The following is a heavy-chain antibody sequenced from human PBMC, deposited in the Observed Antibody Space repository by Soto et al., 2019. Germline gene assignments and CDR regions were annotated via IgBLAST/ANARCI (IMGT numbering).Heavy chain of an antibody. Sequence: PGGSLRLSCAASGFTFSSYAMSWVRQAPGKGLEWVSAISGSGGSTYYADSVKGRFTISRDNSKNTLYLQMNSLRAEDTAVYYCAKDRGCSGGSCYSGRSDAFDIWGQGTMVTVSS. CDR1: GFTFSSYA. CDR3: AKDRGCSGGSCYSGRSDAFDI. CDR2: ISGSGGST. D-gene: IGHD2-15*01. V-gene: IGHV3-23*01. J-gene: IGHJ3*02.